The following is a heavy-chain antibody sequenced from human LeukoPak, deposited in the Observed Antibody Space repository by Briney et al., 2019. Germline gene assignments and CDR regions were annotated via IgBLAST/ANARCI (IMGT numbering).Heavy chain of an antibody. CDR2: ITGSGGTT. V-gene: IGHV3-23*01. CDR3: AKDLTSSSPRGTFDP. J-gene: IGHJ5*02. Sequence: PGGSLRLSCAASGFTFTNYVMSWVRQPPGKGLEWVSTITGSGGTTYYADSVKGRFTISRDNSKNTLYLQMNSLRAEDTAVYYCAKDLTSSSPRGTFDPWGQGTLVTVSS. CDR1: GFTFTNYV. D-gene: IGHD6-6*01.